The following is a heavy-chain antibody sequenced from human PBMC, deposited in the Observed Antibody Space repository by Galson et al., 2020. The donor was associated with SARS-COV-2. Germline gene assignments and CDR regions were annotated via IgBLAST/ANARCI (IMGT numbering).Heavy chain of an antibody. D-gene: IGHD3-22*01. CDR2: VYPSGTT. V-gene: IGHV4-38-2*02. J-gene: IGHJ2*01. Sequence: SATLSLTCTVSGYSVSTTNYWGWVRQPPGRGLEWLGSVYPSGTTYYTPSLKSRVTISVDTSKNQFSLRLDSVTAADMALYYCARQGVNMIVLVTVPGWYFDLWGRGTLVTVSS. CDR1: GYSVSTTNY. CDR3: ARQGVNMIVLVTVPGWYFDL.